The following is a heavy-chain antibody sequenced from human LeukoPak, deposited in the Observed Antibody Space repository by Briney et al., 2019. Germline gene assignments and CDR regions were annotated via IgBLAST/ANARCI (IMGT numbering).Heavy chain of an antibody. Sequence: GGSLRLSCAASGFTFSSYWMHWVRQAPGRGLVWVSRINRDGSSTSYADSVKGRFTISRDNAKNTLYLQMNSLRAEDTAVYYCARGAAYFRFEIYYGMDVWGQGTTVTVSS. D-gene: IGHD2-21*01. V-gene: IGHV3-74*01. CDR3: ARGAAYFRFEIYYGMDV. CDR2: INRDGSST. J-gene: IGHJ6*02. CDR1: GFTFSSYW.